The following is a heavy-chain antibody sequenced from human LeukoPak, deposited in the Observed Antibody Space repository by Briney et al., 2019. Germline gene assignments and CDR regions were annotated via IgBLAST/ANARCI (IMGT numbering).Heavy chain of an antibody. CDR1: GGTFSSYA. D-gene: IGHD4-23*01. V-gene: IGHV1-69*06. Sequence: ASVKVSCKASGGTFSSYAIGWVRQPPGQGLEWMGGIIPIFGTANYAQKFQGRVTITADKSTSTAYMELSSLRSEDAAVYYCARIYGGNSYYYYYMDVWGKGTTVTVSS. CDR3: ARIYGGNSYYYYYMDV. J-gene: IGHJ6*03. CDR2: IIPIFGTA.